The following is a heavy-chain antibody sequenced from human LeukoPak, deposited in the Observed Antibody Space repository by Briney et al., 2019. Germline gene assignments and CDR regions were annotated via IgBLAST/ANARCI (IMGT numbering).Heavy chain of an antibody. CDR1: GFTFSSYA. Sequence: GGSLRLSCAASGFTFSSYAMSWVRPAPGKGLEWVSAISGSGGSTYYADSVKGRFTISRDNSKNTLYLQMNSLRAEDTAVYYCAKDAVYCSSTSCLRNWFDPLGPGNPGHRLL. J-gene: IGHJ5*02. CDR3: AKDAVYCSSTSCLRNWFDP. D-gene: IGHD2-2*01. CDR2: ISGSGGST. V-gene: IGHV3-23*01.